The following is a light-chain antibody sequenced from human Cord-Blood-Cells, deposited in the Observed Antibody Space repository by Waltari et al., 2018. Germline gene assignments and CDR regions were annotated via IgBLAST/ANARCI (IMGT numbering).Light chain of an antibody. Sequence: EIVMTQSPATLSVSPGERATLSCRASQGVSSNLAWYQQKPGQAPRLLIYGASNRATGIPAWFSGRVSGTEFTLTISNLHSEDFAVYYCQQYNNWPRTFGQGTKVEIK. CDR2: GAS. CDR3: QQYNNWPRT. CDR1: QGVSSN. V-gene: IGKV3-15*01. J-gene: IGKJ1*01.